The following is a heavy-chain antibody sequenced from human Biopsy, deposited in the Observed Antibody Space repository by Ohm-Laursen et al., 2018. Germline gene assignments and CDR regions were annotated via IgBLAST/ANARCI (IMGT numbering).Heavy chain of an antibody. CDR1: GFAFSYYG. J-gene: IGHJ3*01. V-gene: IGHV3-33*06. D-gene: IGHD2-21*02. CDR2: MWSDGINK. Sequence: SLRLSCAASGFAFSYYGLHWVRQAPGKGLQWVAVMWSDGINKNYADSVKGRFTISRDDSKNTLYLQMNSLRVEDTAVYFCSKLGGDPAPFDRASDVWSRGTKVTVSS. CDR3: SKLGGDPAPFDRASDV.